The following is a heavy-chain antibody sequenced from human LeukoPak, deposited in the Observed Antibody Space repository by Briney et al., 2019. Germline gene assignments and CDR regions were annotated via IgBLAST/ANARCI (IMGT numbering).Heavy chain of an antibody. CDR2: IKQDGSEK. V-gene: IGHV3-7*01. D-gene: IGHD6-25*01. CDR3: ARDALISAKTHDAFDT. Sequence: GGSLRLSCAASGFSFRSYWMSWVRQAPGKGLEWVANIKQDGSEKYYVDSVKGRFTISRDNVKNSLYLQMNSLRAEDTAVFYCARDALISAKTHDAFDTWGQGTVVTVSS. J-gene: IGHJ3*02. CDR1: GFSFRSYW.